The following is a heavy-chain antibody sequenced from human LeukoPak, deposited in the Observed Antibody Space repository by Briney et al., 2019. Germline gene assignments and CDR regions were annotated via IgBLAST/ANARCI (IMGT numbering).Heavy chain of an antibody. V-gene: IGHV4-59*01. CDR1: GGSMSSYY. J-gene: IGHJ3*02. Sequence: ASETLSLTCTVSGGSMSSYYWNWIRQPPGKGLEWIGYIYYSGSTNYNPSLKSRVTISVDTSKNQFSLKLSSVTAADTAVYYCARGNYYDSRTYYRAFDIWGQGTMVTVSS. CDR2: IYYSGST. CDR3: ARGNYYDSRTYYRAFDI. D-gene: IGHD3-22*01.